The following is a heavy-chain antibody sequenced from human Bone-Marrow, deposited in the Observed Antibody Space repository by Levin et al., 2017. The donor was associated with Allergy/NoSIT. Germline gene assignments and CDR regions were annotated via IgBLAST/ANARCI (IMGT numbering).Heavy chain of an antibody. CDR2: ISGSGGST. V-gene: IGHV3-23*01. CDR1: GFTFSSYA. D-gene: IGHD3-10*01. J-gene: IGHJ4*02. Sequence: GGSLRLSCAASGFTFSSYAMSWVRQAPGKGLEWVSAISGSGGSTYYADSVKGRFTISRDNSKNTLYLQMNSLRAEDTAVYYCAKRGANAYYYGSGSHFEIDYWGQGTLVTVSS. CDR3: AKRGANAYYYGSGSHFEIDY.